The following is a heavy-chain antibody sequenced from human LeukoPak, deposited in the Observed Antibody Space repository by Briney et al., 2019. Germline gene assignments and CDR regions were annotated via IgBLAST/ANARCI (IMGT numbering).Heavy chain of an antibody. CDR2: INGDASST. J-gene: IGHJ4*02. D-gene: IGHD3-22*01. CDR1: GFSFSSNW. CDR3: ARGSYYYENRG. Sequence: GGSLRLSCTASGFSFSSNWMHWVHQAPGRGLVWVSRINGDASSTSYADSVKGRFTISRDNAKNTVYLQMNGLRAEDTAMYYCARGSYYYENRGWGQGTLVTVSS. V-gene: IGHV3-74*01.